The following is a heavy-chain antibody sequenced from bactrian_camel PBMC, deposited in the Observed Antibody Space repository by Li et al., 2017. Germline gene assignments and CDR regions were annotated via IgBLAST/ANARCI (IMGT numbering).Heavy chain of an antibody. V-gene: IGHV3S1*01. CDR3: AGEGEEGDFEDCRGLSGI. J-gene: IGHJ4*01. Sequence: HVQLVESGGESVQAGGSLRLSCEISLYIYSSYCKGWFRQAPGKERAAVAAHYTGTATKYIADSVKGRFDISQDSAKNVLYLQMNSLQPEDTAMYYCAGEGEEGDFEDCRGLSGILGSGDPGHRL. D-gene: IGHD4*01. CDR2: HYTGTATK. CDR1: LYIYSSYC.